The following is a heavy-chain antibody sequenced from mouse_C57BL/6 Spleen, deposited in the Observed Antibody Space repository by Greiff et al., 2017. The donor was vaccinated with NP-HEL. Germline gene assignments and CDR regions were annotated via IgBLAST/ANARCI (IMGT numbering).Heavy chain of an antibody. J-gene: IGHJ4*01. D-gene: IGHD2-1*01. Sequence: QVQLQQPGAELVKPGASVKMSCKASGYTFTSYWITWVKQRPGQGLEWIGDIYPGSGSTNYNEKFKSKATLTVDTSSSTAYMQLSSLTSEDSAVYYCAIYYGHAGAMDYWGQGTSVTVSS. CDR2: IYPGSGST. V-gene: IGHV1-55*01. CDR3: AIYYGHAGAMDY. CDR1: GYTFTSYW.